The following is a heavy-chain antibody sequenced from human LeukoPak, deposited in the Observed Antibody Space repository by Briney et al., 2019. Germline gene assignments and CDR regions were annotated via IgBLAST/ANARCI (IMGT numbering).Heavy chain of an antibody. D-gene: IGHD4-17*01. CDR3: ARGGATVTTRADY. J-gene: IGHJ4*02. V-gene: IGHV1-2*02. Sequence: ASVKVSCKASGYTFTGYYMHWVRQAPGQGLEWMGWINPNRGGTNYAQKFQGRVTMIRDTSISTAYMELSRLRSDDTAVYYCARGGATVTTRADYWGQGTLVTVSS. CDR1: GYTFTGYY. CDR2: INPNRGGT.